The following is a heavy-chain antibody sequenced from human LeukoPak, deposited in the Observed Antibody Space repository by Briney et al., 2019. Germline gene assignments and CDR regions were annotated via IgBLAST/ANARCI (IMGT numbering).Heavy chain of an antibody. CDR1: GASISSSSYY. J-gene: IGHJ4*02. D-gene: IGHD1-7*01. CDR2: IYYDTST. CDR3: ARTGKTLLNYDFDY. V-gene: IGHV4-39*07. Sequence: RPSETLSLTCTVSGASISSSSYYWGWIRQPPGKGLEWIGNIYYDTSTYYNPSLKSRVTISVDTSKNQFSLKLNSVTAADTAVYYCARTGKTLLNYDFDYWGQGTLVTVSS.